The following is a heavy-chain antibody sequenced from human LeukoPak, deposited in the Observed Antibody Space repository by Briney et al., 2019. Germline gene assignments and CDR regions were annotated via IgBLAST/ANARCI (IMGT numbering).Heavy chain of an antibody. CDR1: GFTFSGSA. J-gene: IGHJ6*03. Sequence: GGSLRLSCAASGFTFSGSAMHWVRQASGKGLEWVGRIRSKANSYATAYAASVKGRFTISRDDSKNTAYLQMNSLKTEDTAVYYCTTKGMDIVVVPAASPVWNMDVWAKGTTVTVSS. V-gene: IGHV3-73*01. D-gene: IGHD2-2*03. CDR2: IRSKANSYAT. CDR3: TTKGMDIVVVPAASPVWNMDV.